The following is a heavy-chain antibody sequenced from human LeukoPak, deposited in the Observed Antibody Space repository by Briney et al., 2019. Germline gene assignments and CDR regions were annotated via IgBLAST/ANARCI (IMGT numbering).Heavy chain of an antibody. CDR3: AKMLIYGSVQRGGYFDY. Sequence: GGSLRLSCAASAFTFSTYAMSWVRQAPGRGLEWVSAISGSGGSTYYADSVKGRFTIFGDNSKNTLYLQMNSLRAEDTALYYCAKMLIYGSVQRGGYFDYWGQGTLVTVSS. CDR1: AFTFSTYA. J-gene: IGHJ4*02. D-gene: IGHD6-19*01. V-gene: IGHV3-23*01. CDR2: ISGSGGST.